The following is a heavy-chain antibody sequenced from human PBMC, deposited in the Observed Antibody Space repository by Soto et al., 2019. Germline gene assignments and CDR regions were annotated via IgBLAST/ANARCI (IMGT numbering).Heavy chain of an antibody. V-gene: IGHV5-10-1*01. Sequence: PGESLKLSCKGSGYRFTSYWISWVRQLPGKGLEWMGRIDPSDSYTNYSPSFQGHVTISADKSISTAYLQWSSLKASDTAMYYCASSPRGYCSSTSCRELGNYYGMDVWGQGTTVTVSS. CDR3: ASSPRGYCSSTSCRELGNYYGMDV. J-gene: IGHJ6*02. CDR1: GYRFTSYW. CDR2: IDPSDSYT. D-gene: IGHD2-2*01.